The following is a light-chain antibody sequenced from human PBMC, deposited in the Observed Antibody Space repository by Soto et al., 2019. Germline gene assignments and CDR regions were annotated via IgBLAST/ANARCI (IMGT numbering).Light chain of an antibody. CDR1: QSVGNN. Sequence: EIVMTQSPATLSVSPGERTTLSCRASQSVGNNLAWYPQKPGQAPRLLIYGAYTRATGIPARFSGSGSGTDFTLTISSLQSEDFAVYYCQHYNYWPPKTFGQGTKVDI. J-gene: IGKJ1*01. CDR2: GAY. V-gene: IGKV3-15*01. CDR3: QHYNYWPPKT.